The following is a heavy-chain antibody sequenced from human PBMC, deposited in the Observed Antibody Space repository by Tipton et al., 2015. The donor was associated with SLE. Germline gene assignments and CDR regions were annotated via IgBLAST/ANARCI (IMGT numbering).Heavy chain of an antibody. D-gene: IGHD1-20*01. J-gene: IGHJ6*03. Sequence: TLSLTCAVSGGSISSVGYYWSWIRQHPGKGLEWIGHIYHSGSTFYSPSLRSRVTISVDTSKNQFSLKLSSVTAADTAVYYCARGIAGYYYYCYMDVWGKGTTVTVSS. CDR1: GGSISSVGYY. V-gene: IGHV4-31*11. CDR3: ARGIAGYYYYCYMDV. CDR2: IYHSGST.